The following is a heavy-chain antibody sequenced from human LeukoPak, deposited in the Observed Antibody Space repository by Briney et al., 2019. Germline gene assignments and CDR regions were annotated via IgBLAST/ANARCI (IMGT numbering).Heavy chain of an antibody. CDR3: ARVGDDSSGTYYFDY. J-gene: IGHJ4*02. V-gene: IGHV4-38-2*02. D-gene: IGHD3-22*01. CDR2: IYYSGST. CDR1: GYSISSGYY. Sequence: PSETLSLTCTVSGYSISSGYYWGWIRQPPGKGLEWIGYIYYSGSTYYNPSLKSRVTISVDTSKNQFSLKLSSVTAADTAVYYCARVGDDSSGTYYFDYWGQGTLVTVS.